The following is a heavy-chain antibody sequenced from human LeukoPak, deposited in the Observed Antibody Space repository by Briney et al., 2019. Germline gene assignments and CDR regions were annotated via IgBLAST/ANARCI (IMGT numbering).Heavy chain of an antibody. J-gene: IGHJ3*02. V-gene: IGHV1-8*01. CDR1: GYTFTSYD. Sequence: VASVKVSCKASGYTFTSYDINWVRQATGQGLEWMGWMNPNSGNTGYAQKFQGSVNMTRNISTGTAYMELSSLKSEDTAVYYCARVNTYYYGSGVSRAFHMWGQGTMVTVSS. CDR2: MNPNSGNT. D-gene: IGHD3-10*01. CDR3: ARVNTYYYGSGVSRAFHM.